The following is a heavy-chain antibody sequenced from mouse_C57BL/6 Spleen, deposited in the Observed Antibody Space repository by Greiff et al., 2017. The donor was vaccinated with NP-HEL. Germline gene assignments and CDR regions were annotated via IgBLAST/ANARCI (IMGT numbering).Heavy chain of an antibody. CDR1: GFTFSDYG. Sequence: EVKLVESGGGLVKPGGSLKLSCAASGFTFSDYGMHWVRQAPEKGLEWVAYISSSSSNIYYADTVKGRFTSSRDNAKNTLFLQMTSLRSEDTAMYYCARRDYYGSSYDYYAMDYWGQGTSVTVSS. CDR3: ARRDYYGSSYDYYAMDY. J-gene: IGHJ4*01. CDR2: ISSSSSNI. D-gene: IGHD1-1*01. V-gene: IGHV5-17*01.